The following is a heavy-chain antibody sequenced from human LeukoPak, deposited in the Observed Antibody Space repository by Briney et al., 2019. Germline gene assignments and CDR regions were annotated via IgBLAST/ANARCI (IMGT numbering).Heavy chain of an antibody. V-gene: IGHV3-53*05. D-gene: IGHD1-26*01. CDR3: ATTSGRKWNYLEY. Sequence: GGSLRLSCAASGLTVSSNFMSWVRQVPGKGLECVSVIYSAASGGNTYYADSLKGRFTISRDNSKNTLYLQMNALRPEDTAVYYCATTSGRKWNYLEYWGQGTLVTVSS. CDR2: IYSAASGGNT. CDR1: GLTVSSNF. J-gene: IGHJ4*02.